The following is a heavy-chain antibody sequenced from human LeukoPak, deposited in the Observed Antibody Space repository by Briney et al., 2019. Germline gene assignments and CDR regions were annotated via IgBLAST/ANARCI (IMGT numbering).Heavy chain of an antibody. V-gene: IGHV1-2*02. CDR1: GYTFTDYY. D-gene: IGHD6-13*01. CDR3: ARRVAAPGHDAFDI. J-gene: IGHJ3*02. CDR2: INPNSGDT. Sequence: ASVKVPCKASGYTFTDYYLHWVRQAPGQGLEWMGWINPNSGDTHFAQTFQDRVTTARDTSISSAYMELGRLRSDDTALYYCARRVAAPGHDAFDIWGQGTMVTVSS.